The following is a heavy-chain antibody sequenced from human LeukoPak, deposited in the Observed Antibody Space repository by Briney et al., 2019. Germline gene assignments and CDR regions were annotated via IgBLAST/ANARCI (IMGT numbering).Heavy chain of an antibody. V-gene: IGHV4-4*02. CDR3: ARSRIYYGSGSRNNWFDP. CDR2: IYHGGST. D-gene: IGHD3-10*01. Sequence: PSETLSLTCAVSGGSISSNNWWSWVRQPPGKGLEWIGEIYHGGSTNYNPCLKSRLTISVEKSKNQFSLKLSSVTAADTAVYYCARSRIYYGSGSRNNWFDPWGQGTLVTVSS. CDR1: GGSISSNNW. J-gene: IGHJ5*02.